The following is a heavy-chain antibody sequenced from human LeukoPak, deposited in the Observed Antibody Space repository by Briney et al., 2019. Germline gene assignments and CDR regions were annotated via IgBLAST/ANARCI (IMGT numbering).Heavy chain of an antibody. Sequence: ASVKVSCKASGYTFTSYGISWVRQAPGQGLEWMGWISAYNGNTNYAQKLQGRVTMTTDTSTSTAYMELRSLRSDDTAVYYCARDVPNYGDYVQYYYNYGMDVWGQGTTVTVSS. CDR2: ISAYNGNT. CDR1: GYTFTSYG. D-gene: IGHD4-17*01. J-gene: IGHJ6*02. V-gene: IGHV1-18*01. CDR3: ARDVPNYGDYVQYYYNYGMDV.